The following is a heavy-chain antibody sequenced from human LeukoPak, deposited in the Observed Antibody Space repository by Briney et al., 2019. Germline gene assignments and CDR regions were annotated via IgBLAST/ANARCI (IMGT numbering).Heavy chain of an antibody. CDR1: GYTFTSYY. J-gene: IGHJ1*01. CDR2: INPSGGST. Sequence: ASVKVSCKASGYTFTSYYMHWVRQAPGKGFEWVGIINPSGGSTSYAQKFQGRVTMTRDTSTSTVYMELSSLRSEDTAVYYCARGPSATEYFQHWGQGTLVTVSS. V-gene: IGHV1-46*01. CDR3: ARGPSATEYFQH.